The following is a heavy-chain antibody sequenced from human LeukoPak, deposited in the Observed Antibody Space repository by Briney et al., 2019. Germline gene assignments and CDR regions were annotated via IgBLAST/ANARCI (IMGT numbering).Heavy chain of an antibody. J-gene: IGHJ6*02. Sequence: PSETLSLTCAVYGGSFSGYYWSWIRQPPGKGLEWIGEINHSGSTNYNPSLKSRVTISVDTSKNQFSLKLSSVTAAGTAVYYCARGPYGAYYYDSSGYYGPYYYYGMDVWGQGTTVTVSS. V-gene: IGHV4-34*01. D-gene: IGHD3-22*01. CDR1: GGSFSGYY. CDR3: ARGPYGAYYYDSSGYYGPYYYYGMDV. CDR2: INHSGST.